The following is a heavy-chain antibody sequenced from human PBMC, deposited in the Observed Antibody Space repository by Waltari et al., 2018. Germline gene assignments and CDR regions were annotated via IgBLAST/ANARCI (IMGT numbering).Heavy chain of an antibody. CDR1: GSTFSSYA. CDR2: IRGESVST. V-gene: IGHV3-23*01. CDR3: AKGHSGSPTIFGVIYYGLEV. J-gene: IGHJ6*02. D-gene: IGHD3-3*01. Sequence: EVHLLESGRDLVQPGGSLRLSCVASGSTFSSYAMTWVRLAPGKGLGGGASIRGESVSTYNADSVRGRFTIFRDNSKDTVYLQMDSLRGEDGGLYFCAKGHSGSPTIFGVIYYGLEVWGQGTTVTVSS.